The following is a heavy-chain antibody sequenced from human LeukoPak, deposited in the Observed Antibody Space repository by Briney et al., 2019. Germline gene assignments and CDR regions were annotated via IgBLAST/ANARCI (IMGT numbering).Heavy chain of an antibody. CDR1: GFTFSDYY. Sequence: GGSLRFSCAASGFTFSDYYMSWLPQAPGKGLEWVSYTISSSSTIYYAHPVKGRFTISTTNAKTSLYLQMDSLRAEGTGVYFCARGAGSYYGYFQSWGEGTLVTVSS. D-gene: IGHD1-26*01. V-gene: IGHV3-11*04. CDR3: ARGAGSYYGYFQS. CDR2: TISSSSTI. J-gene: IGHJ1*01.